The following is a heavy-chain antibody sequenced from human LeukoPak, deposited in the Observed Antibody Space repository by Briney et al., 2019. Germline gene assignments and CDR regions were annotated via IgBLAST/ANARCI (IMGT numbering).Heavy chain of an antibody. CDR1: GYTFTSYG. Sequence: ASVKVSCKASGYTFTSYGISWVRQAPGQGLEWMGWISAYNGNTNYAQKLQGRVTMTTDTSTSTAYMELSSLRSEDTAVYYCAGGPPTVVISYWGQGTLVTVSS. V-gene: IGHV1-18*01. CDR3: AGGPPTVVISY. J-gene: IGHJ4*02. D-gene: IGHD4-23*01. CDR2: ISAYNGNT.